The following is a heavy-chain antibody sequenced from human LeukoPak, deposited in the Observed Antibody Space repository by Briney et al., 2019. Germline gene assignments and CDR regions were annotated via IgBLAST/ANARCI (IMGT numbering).Heavy chain of an antibody. Sequence: PSETLSLTCTVSGGSISSYYWSWIRQPPGKGLEWIGYIYYSGSTNYNPSLKSRVTISVDTSKNQFSLKLSSVTAADTAVYYCARVSGGYSYGPNDYWGQGTLVTVSS. D-gene: IGHD5-18*01. CDR2: IYYSGST. V-gene: IGHV4-59*01. CDR3: ARVSGGYSYGPNDY. J-gene: IGHJ4*02. CDR1: GGSISSYY.